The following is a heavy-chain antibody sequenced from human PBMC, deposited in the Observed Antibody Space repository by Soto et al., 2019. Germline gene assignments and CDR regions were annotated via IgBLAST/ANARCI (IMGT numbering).Heavy chain of an antibody. Sequence: EVQLLESGGGLVQPGGSLRLSCAASGFTFSSYAMSWVRQAPGKGLEWVSSMTSSGNSIYYGDSVKGRFTISRDNAKNSLYLEMNSLRAEDTAVYYCARDYYYDSSGYSPLDYWGQGTLVTVSS. V-gene: IGHV3-21*01. CDR2: MTSSGNSI. J-gene: IGHJ4*02. CDR1: GFTFSSYA. CDR3: ARDYYYDSSGYSPLDY. D-gene: IGHD3-22*01.